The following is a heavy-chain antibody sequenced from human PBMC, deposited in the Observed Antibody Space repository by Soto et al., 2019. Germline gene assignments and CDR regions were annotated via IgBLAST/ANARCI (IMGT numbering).Heavy chain of an antibody. CDR3: ARDLGSGYDPGDY. V-gene: IGHV1-69*14. Sequence: QVQLVQSGGEVKKPGSSEKVSWKTSGEIFSGYCISWVRRAPGQGLEWMGGIIPIFGTTNYAQRFHGRVTITADKSTSTVYMELDSLKSEDTAVYYCARDLGSGYDPGDYWGQGTLVTVSS. D-gene: IGHD5-12*01. CDR1: GEIFSGYC. J-gene: IGHJ4*02. CDR2: IIPIFGTT.